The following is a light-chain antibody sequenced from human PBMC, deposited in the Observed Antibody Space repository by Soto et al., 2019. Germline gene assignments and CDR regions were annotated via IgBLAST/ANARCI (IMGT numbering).Light chain of an antibody. CDR1: QDISIY. Sequence: DIQISQSRSSLSASVGDRVTITCQASQDISIYLNWYQHKPGKAPKLLIFRASNLETGVPSRFSGGGSGTHFTFTISSLQPEDIATYYCHQDDNLPSYTFGPGTKLYIK. CDR2: RAS. J-gene: IGKJ2*01. V-gene: IGKV1-33*01. CDR3: HQDDNLPSYT.